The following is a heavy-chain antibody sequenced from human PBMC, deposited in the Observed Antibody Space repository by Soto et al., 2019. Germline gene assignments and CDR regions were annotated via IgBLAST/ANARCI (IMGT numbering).Heavy chain of an antibody. CDR2: IYYSGST. CDR3: AXVIRFLEWGLIHYGMDV. D-gene: IGHD3-3*01. V-gene: IGHV4-30-4*01. J-gene: IGHJ6*02. CDR1: GGSISSGDYY. Sequence: SETLSLTCTVSGGSISSGDYYWSWIRQPPGKGLEWIGYIYYSGSTYYNPSLKSRVTISVDTSKNQFSLQLSSVTAADTAVYYCAXVIRFLEWGLIHYGMDVWGQGTTVTVSS.